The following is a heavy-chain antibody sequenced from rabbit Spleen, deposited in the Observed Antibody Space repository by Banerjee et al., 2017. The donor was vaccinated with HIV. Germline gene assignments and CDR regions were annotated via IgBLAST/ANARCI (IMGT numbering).Heavy chain of an antibody. V-gene: IGHV1S40*01. CDR2: VYAGSSGST. J-gene: IGHJ6*01. CDR1: GFSFNSGYD. Sequence: QSLEESGGGLVKPGASLTLTCKASGFSFNSGYDMCWVRQAPGKGLEWIACVYAGSSGSTYSATWAKGRFTFSKTSSTTVTLQMTSLTAADTATYFCARDLDGVIGWNFGWWGTGTLVTVS. D-gene: IGHD4-1*01. CDR3: ARDLDGVIGWNFGW.